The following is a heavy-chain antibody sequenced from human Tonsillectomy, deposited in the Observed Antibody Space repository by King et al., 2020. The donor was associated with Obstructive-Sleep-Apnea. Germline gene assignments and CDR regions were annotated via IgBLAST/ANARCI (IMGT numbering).Heavy chain of an antibody. Sequence: QLVQSGAEVRKPGSSVTVSCKASGGTFTNYAITWVRQAPGQGLEWMGGIMPVANVVKLAQKFQDRVTITADRSTSTAYMELGSLTKEDTAVDSCAGPPPPVAVPAASLWEHFFCYALDVWGQGTTVTVSS. J-gene: IGHJ6*02. CDR1: GGTFTNYA. V-gene: IGHV1-69*17. CDR3: AGPPPPVAVPAASLWEHFFCYALDV. D-gene: IGHD3-16*01. CDR2: IMPVANVV.